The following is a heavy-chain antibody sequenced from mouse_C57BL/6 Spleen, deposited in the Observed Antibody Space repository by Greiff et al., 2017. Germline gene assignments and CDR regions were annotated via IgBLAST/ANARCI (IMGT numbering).Heavy chain of an antibody. J-gene: IGHJ1*03. CDR3: AKNEDVRWYFDV. CDR1: GFSLTSYG. V-gene: IGHV2-4*01. Sequence: QVQLQESGPGLVQPSPSLSITCTASGFSLTSYGVHWVRQPPGQGLEWLGVIWSGGSTDYNAAFISRLSISKDNSKSQVFFKMNSLQADDTAIYYCAKNEDVRWYFDVWGTGTTVTVSS. CDR2: IWSGGST.